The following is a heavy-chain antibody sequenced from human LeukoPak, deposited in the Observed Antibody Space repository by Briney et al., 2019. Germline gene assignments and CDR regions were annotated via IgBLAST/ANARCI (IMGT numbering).Heavy chain of an antibody. J-gene: IGHJ4*02. D-gene: IGHD3-10*01. CDR2: INHSGST. Sequence: SETLSLTCAVYGGSFSGYYWSWIRQPPGKGLEWIGEINHSGSTNYNPSLKSRVTISVDTSKNQFSLKLSSVTAADTAVYYCARHRGVTMVRGVIMGPSDYWGQGTLVTVSS. V-gene: IGHV4-34*01. CDR1: GGSFSGYY. CDR3: ARHRGVTMVRGVIMGPSDY.